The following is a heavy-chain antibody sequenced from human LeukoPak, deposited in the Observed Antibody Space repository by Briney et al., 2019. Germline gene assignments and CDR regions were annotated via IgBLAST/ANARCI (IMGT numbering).Heavy chain of an antibody. CDR1: GFTFSSYD. D-gene: IGHD2-15*01. CDR2: IWYDGSNK. V-gene: IGHV3-33*01. CDR3: AREAATSPVVNAFGI. Sequence: GGSLRLSCAASGFTFSSYDMHWVRQAPGKGLEWVAVIWYDGSNKYYADSVKGRFTISRDNSKNTLYLQMNSLRAEDTAVYYCAREAATSPVVNAFGIWGQGTMVTVPS. J-gene: IGHJ3*02.